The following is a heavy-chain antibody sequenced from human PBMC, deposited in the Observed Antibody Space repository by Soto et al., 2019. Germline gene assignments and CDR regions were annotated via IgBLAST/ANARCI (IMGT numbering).Heavy chain of an antibody. CDR1: GFTFGGYA. V-gene: IGHV3-49*03. J-gene: IGHJ6*02. CDR2: VSSKEYGGTR. Sequence: GGSLRLSCTASGFTFGGYAIISFRQAAGEELVGVVFVSSKEYGGTRVYAASVIYSFTISRDDSKSIAYLQMNSQRTEDTAEYYCTRDHLKALFDIVGVPAPNCYYGKDVWGQGTTVTVSS. CDR3: TRDHLKALFDIVGVPAPNCYYGKDV. D-gene: IGHD2-2*01.